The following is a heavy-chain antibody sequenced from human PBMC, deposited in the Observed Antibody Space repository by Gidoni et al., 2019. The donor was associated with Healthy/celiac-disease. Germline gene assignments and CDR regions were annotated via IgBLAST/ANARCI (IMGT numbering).Heavy chain of an antibody. V-gene: IGHV1-46*01. D-gene: IGHD2-15*01. Sequence: QVQLVQSGAEVKKPVASVKVSCKASGYTFTSYYMHWVRQAPGQGLEWMVIINPRGGSTSYAQKFHSRVTSTRDTSTSTVYMERSSLRSEDTAVYYCARGGQVVSYWSQGTLVTGSS. CDR2: INPRGGST. CDR3: ARGGQVVSY. J-gene: IGHJ4*02. CDR1: GYTFTSYY.